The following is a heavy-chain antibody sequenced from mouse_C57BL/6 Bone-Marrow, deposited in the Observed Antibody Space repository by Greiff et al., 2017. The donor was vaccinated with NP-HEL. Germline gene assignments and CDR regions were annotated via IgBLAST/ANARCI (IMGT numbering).Heavy chain of an antibody. CDR2: IDPEDGET. J-gene: IGHJ2*01. D-gene: IGHD2-1*01. V-gene: IGHV14-2*01. CDR3: AREVDGNYYY. Sequence: EVQLQQSGAELVKPGASVKLSCTASGFNITDYYMHWVKQRTEQGLEWIGRIDPEDGETKYAPKFQGKATMTADTSSNTAYLQLSSLTSEDTAVYYCAREVDGNYYYWGQGTTLTVSS. CDR1: GFNITDYY.